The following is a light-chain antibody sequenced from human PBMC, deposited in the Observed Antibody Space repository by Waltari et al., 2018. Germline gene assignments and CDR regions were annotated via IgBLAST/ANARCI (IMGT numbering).Light chain of an antibody. CDR3: QAWDSLVV. Sequence: SYDLTQPPSVSVPPGQTATITCSGDQLGDKYVCWYHQKPGQSPVLIIYEDSKRPSGIPERFSGSNSGNTATLTISETQAMDEGDYYCQAWDSLVVFGGGTKLTVL. CDR2: EDS. J-gene: IGLJ2*01. V-gene: IGLV3-1*01. CDR1: QLGDKY.